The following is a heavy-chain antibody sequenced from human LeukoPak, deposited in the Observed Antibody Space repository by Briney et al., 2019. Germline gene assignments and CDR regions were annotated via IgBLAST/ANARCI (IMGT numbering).Heavy chain of an antibody. CDR2: INHSGST. V-gene: IGHV4-39*07. D-gene: IGHD6-13*01. J-gene: IGHJ4*02. Sequence: SETLSLTCTVSGGSISSGGYYWSWIRQPPGKGLEWIGEINHSGSTNYNPSLKSRVTISVDTSKNQFSLKLSSVTAADTAVYYCAGASAAAQGYWGQGTLVTVSS. CDR1: GGSISSGGYY. CDR3: AGASAAAQGY.